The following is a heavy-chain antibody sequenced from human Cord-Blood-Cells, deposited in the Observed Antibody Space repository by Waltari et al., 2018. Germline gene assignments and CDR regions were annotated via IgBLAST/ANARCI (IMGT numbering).Heavy chain of an antibody. J-gene: IGHJ4*02. CDR3: ARGIGKGIAAAGTLGY. CDR1: GGTFSSYA. D-gene: IGHD6-13*01. Sequence: QVQLVQSGAEVKKPGSSVKVSCKASGGTFSSYAISWVRQAPGQGLEWMGGISPIFGTANYAQKFQGRVTITADESTSTAYMELSSLRSEDTAVYYCARGIGKGIAAAGTLGYWGQGTLVTVSS. V-gene: IGHV1-69*01. CDR2: ISPIFGTA.